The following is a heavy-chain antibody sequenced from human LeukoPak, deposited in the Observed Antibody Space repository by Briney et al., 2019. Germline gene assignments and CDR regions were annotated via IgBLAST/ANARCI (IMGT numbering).Heavy chain of an antibody. Sequence: VGSLRLSCAASGFTFSSYWMNWARRAPGKGLEWVASINHNGNVNYYVDSVKGRFTISRDNAKNSLYLQMSNLRAEDTAVYFCARGGGLDVWGQGATVTVSS. CDR2: INHNGNVN. CDR1: GFTFSSYW. D-gene: IGHD3-16*01. CDR3: ARGGGLDV. V-gene: IGHV3-7*03. J-gene: IGHJ6*02.